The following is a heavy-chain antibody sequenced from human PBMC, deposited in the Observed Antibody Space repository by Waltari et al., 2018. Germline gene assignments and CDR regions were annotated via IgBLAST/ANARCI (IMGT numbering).Heavy chain of an antibody. CDR3: AKELRGYYLES. J-gene: IGHJ4*02. CDR1: GFTFSSYA. V-gene: IGHV3-30*02. CDR2: ISYDGSSQ. Sequence: QVQLVESGGGVVQPGGSLRVSCAASGFTFSSYAMHWVRQAPGKGLEWVAFISYDGSSQDYADSVKGVFTISRDSAKETLDLQMNGLRGDDTAVYYCAKELRGYYLESWGLGTLVTVST.